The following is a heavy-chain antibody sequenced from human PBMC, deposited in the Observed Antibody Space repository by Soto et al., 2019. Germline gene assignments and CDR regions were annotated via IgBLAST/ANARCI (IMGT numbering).Heavy chain of an antibody. D-gene: IGHD6-19*01. CDR2: IYNGEST. V-gene: IGHV4-59*01. CDR1: GGSISSRY. CDR3: AQTHGWPGFDY. Sequence: QVQLQESGPGLVKPSETMSLTCTASGGSISSRYWNWIRQPPGKGLEWIGHIYNGESTNSNPSLKSRVTISVDTSKNQFSLKLGSVTAADTAVYYCAQTHGWPGFDYWGQGILVTVSS. J-gene: IGHJ4*02.